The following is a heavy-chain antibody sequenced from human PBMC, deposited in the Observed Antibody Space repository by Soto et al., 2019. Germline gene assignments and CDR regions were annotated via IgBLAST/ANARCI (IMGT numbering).Heavy chain of an antibody. D-gene: IGHD3-16*01. CDR3: ARCASPHSYDYVCAIDY. V-gene: IGHV1-46*01. J-gene: IGHJ4*02. Sequence: ASVKVSCKASGYTFTSYYMHWVRQAPGQGLEWMGIINPSGGSTSYAQKFQGRVTMTRDTSTSTVYMELSSLRSEDTAVYYCARCASPHSYDYVCAIDYWGQGTLVTVSS. CDR2: INPSGGST. CDR1: GYTFTSYY.